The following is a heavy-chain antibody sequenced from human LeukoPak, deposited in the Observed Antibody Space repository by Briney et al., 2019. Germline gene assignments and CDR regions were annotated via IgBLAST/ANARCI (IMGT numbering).Heavy chain of an antibody. CDR2: ISYDGSNK. J-gene: IGHJ4*02. CDR3: ARSQHYYDSSGYVFDY. D-gene: IGHD3-22*01. CDR1: GFTFSSYG. V-gene: IGHV3-30*03. Sequence: GGSLRLSCAASGFTFSSYGMHWVRQAPGKGLEWVAVISYDGSNKYYADSVKGRFTNSRDNSKNTLYLQMNSLRAEDTAVYYCARSQHYYDSSGYVFDYWGQGTLVTVSS.